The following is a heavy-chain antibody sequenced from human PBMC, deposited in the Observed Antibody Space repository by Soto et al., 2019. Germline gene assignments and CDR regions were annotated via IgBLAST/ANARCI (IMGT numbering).Heavy chain of an antibody. V-gene: IGHV3-21*01. Sequence: WGSLRLSCAASGFTFSSYSMNWVRQAPGKGLEWVSSISSSSSYIYYADSVKGRFTISRDNAKNSLYLQMNSLRAEDTAVYYCARDSITMVRGVIKYSEYWGQGTLVNVSA. CDR1: GFTFSSYS. CDR2: ISSSSSYI. CDR3: ARDSITMVRGVIKYSEY. J-gene: IGHJ4*02. D-gene: IGHD3-10*01.